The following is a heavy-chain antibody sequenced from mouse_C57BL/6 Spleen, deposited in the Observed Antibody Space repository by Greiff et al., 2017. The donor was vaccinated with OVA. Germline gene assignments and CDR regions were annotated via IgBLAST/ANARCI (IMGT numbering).Heavy chain of an antibody. Sequence: VQLQQPGAELVMPGASVKLSCKASGYTFTSYWMHWVKQRPGQGLEWIGEIDPSDSYTNYNQKFKGKSTLTVDKSSSTAYMQLSSLTSEDSAVYYGGSQIYYDYDGFAYWGQGTLVTVSA. D-gene: IGHD2-4*01. CDR1: GYTFTSYW. J-gene: IGHJ3*01. V-gene: IGHV1-69*01. CDR2: IDPSDSYT. CDR3: GSQIYYDYDGFAY.